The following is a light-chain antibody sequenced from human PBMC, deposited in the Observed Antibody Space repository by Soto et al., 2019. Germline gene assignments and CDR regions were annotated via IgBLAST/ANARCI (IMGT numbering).Light chain of an antibody. CDR3: QQYGSSWT. J-gene: IGKJ1*01. V-gene: IGKV3-20*01. Sequence: EIVLTQSPGTLSLSPGERATLSSRASQSVSSNFLAWYQQKPAQTPRLLIYGASNRATGIPDRFSGSGSGTDFTLTISRLEPEDFAVYYCQQYGSSWTFGQGTKVDIK. CDR2: GAS. CDR1: QSVSSNF.